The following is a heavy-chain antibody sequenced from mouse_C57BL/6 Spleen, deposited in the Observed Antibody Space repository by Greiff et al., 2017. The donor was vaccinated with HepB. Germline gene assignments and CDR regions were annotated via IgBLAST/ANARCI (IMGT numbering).Heavy chain of an antibody. D-gene: IGHD2-1*01. J-gene: IGHJ4*01. CDR1: GFTFSDYG. CDR2: ISSGSSTI. V-gene: IGHV5-17*01. CDR3: ASLYYGNYEGAMDY. Sequence: DVQLQESGGGLVKPGGSLKLSCAASGFTFSDYGMHWVRQAPEKGLEWVAYISSGSSTIYYADTVKGRFTISRDNAKNTLFLQMTSLRSEDTAMYYCASLYYGNYEGAMDYWGQGTSVTVSS.